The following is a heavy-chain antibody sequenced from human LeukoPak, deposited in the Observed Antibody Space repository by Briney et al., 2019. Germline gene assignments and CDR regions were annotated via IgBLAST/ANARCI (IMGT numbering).Heavy chain of an antibody. J-gene: IGHJ4*02. Sequence: GGSLRLSCAASGFTFSDYYMSWIRQAPGKGLEWVSYISSSGSTIYYADSVKGRFTISRDNAKNSLYLQMNSLRAEDTAVYYCASRYCSGGSCYFDYWGQGTLVTVSS. CDR3: ASRYCSGGSCYFDY. CDR1: GFTFSDYY. CDR2: ISSSGSTI. D-gene: IGHD2-15*01. V-gene: IGHV3-11*01.